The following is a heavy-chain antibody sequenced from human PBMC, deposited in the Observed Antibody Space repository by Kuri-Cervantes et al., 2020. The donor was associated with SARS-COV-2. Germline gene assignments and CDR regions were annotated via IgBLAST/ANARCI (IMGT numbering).Heavy chain of an antibody. CDR3: ARGTNSGSYVDAFDI. J-gene: IGHJ3*02. V-gene: IGHV1-69*05. Sequence: SVNVSCKASGGTFRSYAISWVRQAPGQGLEWMGGIIPIFGTANYAQKFQGRVTITTDESTSTAYMELRSLRSEDTAVYYCARGTNSGSYVDAFDIWGQGTMVTVSS. D-gene: IGHD1-26*01. CDR1: GGTFRSYA. CDR2: IIPIFGTA.